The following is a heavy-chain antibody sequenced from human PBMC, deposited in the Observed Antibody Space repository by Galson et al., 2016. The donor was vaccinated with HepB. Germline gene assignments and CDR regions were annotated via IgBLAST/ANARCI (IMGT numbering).Heavy chain of an antibody. V-gene: IGHV3-13*01. CDR1: GFTFSSYD. D-gene: IGHD5-18*01. CDR2: AGTAGDT. J-gene: IGHJ2*01. Sequence: SLRLSCAASGFTFSSYDMHWVRQPTGKGLEWVSGAGTAGDTYYPGYVKGRFTISRENAKNSLYLQMNSLRAGDTAVYYCARADTVMGTYWYFDLWGRGTLVTVSS. CDR3: ARADTVMGTYWYFDL.